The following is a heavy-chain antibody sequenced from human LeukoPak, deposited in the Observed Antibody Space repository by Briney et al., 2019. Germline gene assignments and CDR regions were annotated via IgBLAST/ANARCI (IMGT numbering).Heavy chain of an antibody. Sequence: PSETLSLTCTVSGGSVSSGSYYWSWIRQPPGKGLEWIGYIYYSGSTNYNPSLKSRVTISVDTSKNQFSLKLSSVTAADTAVYYCARGAKYYDFWSGYPFDYWGQGTLVTVSS. J-gene: IGHJ4*02. D-gene: IGHD3-3*01. CDR3: ARGAKYYDFWSGYPFDY. CDR1: GGSVSSGSYY. CDR2: IYYSGST. V-gene: IGHV4-61*01.